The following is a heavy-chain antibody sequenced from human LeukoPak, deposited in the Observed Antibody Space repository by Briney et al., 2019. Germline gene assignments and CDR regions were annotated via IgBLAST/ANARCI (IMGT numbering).Heavy chain of an antibody. D-gene: IGHD1-26*01. CDR3: AKDPIFSGSYGVFDY. CDR2: ISGSGGST. Sequence: RGSLRLSCAASGFTFSSYAMSWVRQAPGKGLEWVSAISGSGGSTYYADSVKGRFTISRDNSKNTLYLQMNSLRAEDTAVYYCAKDPIFSGSYGVFDYWGLGTLVTVSS. CDR1: GFTFSSYA. V-gene: IGHV3-23*01. J-gene: IGHJ4*02.